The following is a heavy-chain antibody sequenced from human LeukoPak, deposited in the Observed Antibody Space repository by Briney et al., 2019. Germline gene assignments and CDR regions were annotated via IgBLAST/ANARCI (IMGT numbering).Heavy chain of an antibody. CDR2: IIPSGTT. Sequence: SETLSVTCPVKGEAFSSYYWSWIRQSPGTGLEWIGEIIPSGTTKYNPSLQSRVTISVDTSKNQFYLNLTSVTDADTAVYYCTRGRARRDGYSYWGQGTRSPSPQ. J-gene: IGHJ4*02. V-gene: IGHV4-34*01. D-gene: IGHD5-24*01. CDR3: TRGRARRDGYSY. CDR1: GEAFSSYY.